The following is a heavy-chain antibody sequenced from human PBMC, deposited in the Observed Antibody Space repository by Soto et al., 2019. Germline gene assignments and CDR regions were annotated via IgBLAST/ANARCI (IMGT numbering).Heavy chain of an antibody. CDR1: GFSLSTSGVG. CDR3: ARGLATLPVFAFDI. D-gene: IGHD6-6*01. Sequence: SGPTLVNPTRTLTLTCSFSGFSLSTSGVGVGWIRQSPGKALEWLALIYWSGDEHYRPSLKSGLSIIKDTSKNHVVLIMTDMDPVDTATYYCARGLATLPVFAFDIWGQGTMVTVSS. CDR2: IYWSGDE. J-gene: IGHJ3*02. V-gene: IGHV2-5*01.